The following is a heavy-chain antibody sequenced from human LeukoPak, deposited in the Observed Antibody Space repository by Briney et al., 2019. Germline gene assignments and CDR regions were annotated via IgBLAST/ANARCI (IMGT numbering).Heavy chain of an antibody. D-gene: IGHD3-22*01. CDR3: ARSAPLIYDSSGYYQYYFDY. J-gene: IGHJ4*02. V-gene: IGHV4-61*02. Sequence: SQTLSLTCTVSGGSISSGSYYWSWIRQPAGKGLEWIGRIYTSVSTNYNPSLKSRVTISVDTSKNQFSLKLSSVTAADTAVYYCARSAPLIYDSSGYYQYYFDYWGQGTLVTVSS. CDR2: IYTSVST. CDR1: GGSISSGSYY.